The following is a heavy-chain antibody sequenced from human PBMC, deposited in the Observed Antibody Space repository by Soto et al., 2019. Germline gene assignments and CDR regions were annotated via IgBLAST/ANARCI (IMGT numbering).Heavy chain of an antibody. CDR3: TRVGITMVRGVIIPYYYYMDV. CDR1: GFTFGDYA. V-gene: IGHV3-49*03. CDR2: IRSKAYGGTT. Sequence: GGSLRLSCTASGFTFGDYAMSWFRQAPGKGLEWVGFIRSKAYGGTTEYAASVKGRFTISRDDSKSIAYLQMNSLKTEDTAVYYCTRVGITMVRGVIIPYYYYMDVWGKGTTVTVSS. J-gene: IGHJ6*03. D-gene: IGHD3-10*01.